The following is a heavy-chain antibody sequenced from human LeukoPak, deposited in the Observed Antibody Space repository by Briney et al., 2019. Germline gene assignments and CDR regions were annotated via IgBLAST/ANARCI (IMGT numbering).Heavy chain of an antibody. CDR2: ISGSGGST. CDR1: GFTFRSYA. D-gene: IGHD3-10*01. V-gene: IGHV3-23*01. J-gene: IGHJ4*02. CDR3: AREREDYYGSGTPGPFDY. Sequence: PGGSLRLSCAASGFTFRSYAMNWVRQAPGKGLEWVSSISGSGGSTYYADSVKGRFTISRDNAKNSLYLQMNSLRAEDTAVYYCAREREDYYGSGTPGPFDYWGQGTLVTVSS.